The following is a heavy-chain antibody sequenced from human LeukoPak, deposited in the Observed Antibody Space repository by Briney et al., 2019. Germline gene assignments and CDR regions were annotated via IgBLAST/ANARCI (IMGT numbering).Heavy chain of an antibody. D-gene: IGHD5-18*01. V-gene: IGHV1-2*02. CDR1: GYSFTDYY. Sequence: ASVTVSCKAPGYSFTDYYIHWVRQAPGQGPEWMGWINPNNGVTKYAQKFQARVTMTRDTSISTAYMELSRLTSDDTAVYYCAREGDTAVDTNWFDPWGQGTLVAVSS. CDR3: AREGDTAVDTNWFDP. J-gene: IGHJ5*02. CDR2: INPNNGVT.